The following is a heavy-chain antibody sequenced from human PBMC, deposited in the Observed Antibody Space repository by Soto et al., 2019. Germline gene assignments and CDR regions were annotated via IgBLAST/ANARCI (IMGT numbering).Heavy chain of an antibody. Sequence: QVQLVESRGDLVKPGGSLRLSCVVSGFSISNYYMTWVRQAPGEGLEWISYISGAGDRTDYADSVKGRFTISRDNARNSLFLQMNSLRAEDTAVYYCVRANWNVDYWGRGTLVTVSS. CDR2: ISGAGDRT. CDR1: GFSISNYY. D-gene: IGHD1-1*01. V-gene: IGHV3-11*06. J-gene: IGHJ4*02. CDR3: VRANWNVDY.